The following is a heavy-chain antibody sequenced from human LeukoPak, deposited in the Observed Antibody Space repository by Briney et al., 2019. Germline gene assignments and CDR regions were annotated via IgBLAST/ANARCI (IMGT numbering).Heavy chain of an antibody. CDR2: IYSGGST. D-gene: IGHD2-2*01. CDR3: AREHQLLYLDY. Sequence: GGSLRPSCAAPGFTVSSNYMSWVRQAPGKGLEWVSVIYSGGSTYYADSVKGRFTISRDNSKNTLYLQMNSLRAEDTAVYYCAREHQLLYLDYWGQGTLVTVSS. CDR1: GFTVSSNY. J-gene: IGHJ4*02. V-gene: IGHV3-66*02.